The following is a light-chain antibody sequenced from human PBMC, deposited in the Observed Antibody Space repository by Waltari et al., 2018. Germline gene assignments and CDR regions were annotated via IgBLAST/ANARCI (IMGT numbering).Light chain of an antibody. J-gene: IGKJ4*01. CDR2: MVS. CDR3: MQRMEFPLT. V-gene: IGKV2-40*01. CDR1: QSLVDRADGNTY. Sequence: VVLTQTPLSLPVTLGEPASISCTSSQSLVDRADGNTYLDWFLQKPGQSPQRLLFMVSHRASGVPDRFSGSGSGSDFTLQISRVEADDVGIYYCMQRMEFPLTFGGGTKVEIK.